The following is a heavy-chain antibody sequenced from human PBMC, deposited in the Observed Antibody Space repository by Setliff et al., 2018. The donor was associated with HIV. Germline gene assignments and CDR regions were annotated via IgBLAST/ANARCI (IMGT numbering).Heavy chain of an antibody. CDR3: ATIRAYYYDSSGQEYFQY. D-gene: IGHD3-22*01. J-gene: IGHJ1*01. CDR1: GYTFTSYY. CDR2: INPSGGST. V-gene: IGHV1-46*01. Sequence: ASVKVSCKASGYTFTSYYMHWVRQAPGQGLEWMGIINPSGGSTSYAQKFQGRVTMTRDTSTSTVYMELSSLRSEDTAMYYCATIRAYYYDSSGQEYFQYWGHGTLVTVSS.